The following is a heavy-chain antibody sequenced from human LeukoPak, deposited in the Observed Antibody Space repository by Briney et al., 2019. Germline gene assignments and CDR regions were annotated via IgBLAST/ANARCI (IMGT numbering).Heavy chain of an antibody. CDR3: ARDRYYYDSSGYYIFDY. D-gene: IGHD3-22*01. V-gene: IGHV4-59*12. J-gene: IGHJ4*02. CDR1: GGSISSYY. CDR2: IHYSGST. Sequence: SETLSLTCTVSGGSISSYYWSWIRQPPGKGLEWIGYIHYSGSTNYNPSLKSRVTISVDTSKNQFSLKLSSVTAADTAVYYCARDRYYYDSSGYYIFDYWGQGTLVTVSS.